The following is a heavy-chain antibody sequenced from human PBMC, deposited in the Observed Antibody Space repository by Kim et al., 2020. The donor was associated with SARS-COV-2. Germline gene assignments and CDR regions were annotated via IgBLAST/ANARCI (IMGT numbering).Heavy chain of an antibody. V-gene: IGHV4-34*01. J-gene: IGHJ4*02. Sequence: SNPSRKSRVTISVDTSKNQFSLKLSSVTAADTAVYYCARASVSRRPTFDYWGQGTLVTVSS. D-gene: IGHD1-26*01. CDR3: ARASVSRRPTFDY.